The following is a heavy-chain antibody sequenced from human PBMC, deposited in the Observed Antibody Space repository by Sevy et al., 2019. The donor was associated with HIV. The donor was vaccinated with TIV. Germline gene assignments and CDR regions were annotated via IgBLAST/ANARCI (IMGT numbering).Heavy chain of an antibody. V-gene: IGHV3-15*04. CDR1: GFTFRNAW. Sequence: GGSLRLSCAASGFTFRNAWMTWVRQVPGKGLEWVGRIVNNPDGGTADYAAPVKGRFTISRDDSKNMLYLQMNSLKTEDIAVYYCSTDIVVQSGYSYDFSRINPDFSHNSGADVWGQGTTVTVSS. D-gene: IGHD5-18*01. J-gene: IGHJ6*02. CDR2: IVNNPDGGTA. CDR3: STDIVVQSGYSYDFSRINPDFSHNSGADV.